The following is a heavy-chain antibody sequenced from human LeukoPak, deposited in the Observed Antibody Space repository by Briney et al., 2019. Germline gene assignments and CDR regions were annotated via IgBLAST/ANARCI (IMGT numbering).Heavy chain of an antibody. J-gene: IGHJ5*02. CDR2: MNPNSGHT. CDR1: GYTYTSYV. CDR3: ARDYGDYVFYFDR. Sequence: ASVKVACTTSGYTYTSYVINWVREATGQGLEWMGWMNPNSGHTGYAQKFQRRGTMTRNTSINTAYMELSRLRSEDTAVYYCARDYGDYVFYFDRWGQGSLVTVSS. D-gene: IGHD4-17*01. V-gene: IGHV1-8*01.